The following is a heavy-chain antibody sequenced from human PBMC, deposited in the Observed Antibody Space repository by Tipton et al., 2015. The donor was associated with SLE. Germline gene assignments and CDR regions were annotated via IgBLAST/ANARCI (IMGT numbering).Heavy chain of an antibody. CDR1: GFTFRSYA. Sequence: SLRLSCAASGFTFRSYAMGWVRQAPGKGLEWVSAISGCGGSTYYADSVKGRFTISRDNSKNTLYLQMNSLRAEDTAVYYCARDLGGYPGIWGQGTMVTVSS. D-gene: IGHD3-16*01. CDR3: ARDLGGYPGI. V-gene: IGHV3-23*01. CDR2: ISGCGGST. J-gene: IGHJ3*02.